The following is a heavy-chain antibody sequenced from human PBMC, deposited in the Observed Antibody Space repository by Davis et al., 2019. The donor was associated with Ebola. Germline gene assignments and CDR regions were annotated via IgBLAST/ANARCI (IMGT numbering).Heavy chain of an antibody. J-gene: IGHJ4*02. V-gene: IGHV1-46*01. Sequence: ASVKVSCKASGYTFTGYYMHWVRQAPGQGLEWMGMINPNDGRTIYAQKFQGRVTMTRNTSISTAYMELSSLRSEDTAVYYCAIYSSGWFYFDYWGQGTLVTVSS. CDR2: INPNDGRT. D-gene: IGHD6-19*01. CDR1: GYTFTGYY. CDR3: AIYSSGWFYFDY.